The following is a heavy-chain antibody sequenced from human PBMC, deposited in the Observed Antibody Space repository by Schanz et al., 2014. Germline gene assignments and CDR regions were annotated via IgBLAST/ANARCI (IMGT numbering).Heavy chain of an antibody. V-gene: IGHV1-18*01. Sequence: QVQLVQSGAEVKKPGASVKVSCKASGYTFTSYGISWVRQAPGQGLEWMGWMNPNSGNTGYAQKFQGRVTMTTDTSTSTAYMELRSLRSEDTAVYYCARGGGPEDVFDIWGQGTILTVSS. D-gene: IGHD5-12*01. J-gene: IGHJ3*02. CDR3: ARGGGPEDVFDI. CDR1: GYTFTSYG. CDR2: MNPNSGNT.